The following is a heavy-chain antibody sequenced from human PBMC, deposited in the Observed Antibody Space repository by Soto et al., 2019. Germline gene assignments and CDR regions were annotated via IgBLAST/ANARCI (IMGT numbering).Heavy chain of an antibody. V-gene: IGHV4-38-2*01. CDR2: IYRSGST. D-gene: IGHD6-13*01. J-gene: IGHJ4*02. CDR1: GYSISSGYY. CDR3: ASLEGIAAAGDY. Sequence: PSETLSLTCAVSGYSISSGYYWGWIRQPPGKGLEWIGSIYRSGSTYYNPSLKSRVTISVDTSKNQFSLKLSSVTAADTAVYYCASLEGIAAAGDYWGQGTLVTVS.